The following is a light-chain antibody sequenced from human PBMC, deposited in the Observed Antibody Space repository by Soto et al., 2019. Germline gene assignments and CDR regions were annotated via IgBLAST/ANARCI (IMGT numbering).Light chain of an antibody. CDR3: QQYYSYPYT. Sequence: ALRMTQSPSSLSASTGDRVTITCRASQGISSYLAWYQQKPGKAPKLPIYAASTLQSGVPSRFSGSGSGTDFTLTISCLQSEDFATYYCQQYYSYPYTFGQGTKLEIK. CDR1: QGISSY. CDR2: AAS. J-gene: IGKJ2*01. V-gene: IGKV1-8*01.